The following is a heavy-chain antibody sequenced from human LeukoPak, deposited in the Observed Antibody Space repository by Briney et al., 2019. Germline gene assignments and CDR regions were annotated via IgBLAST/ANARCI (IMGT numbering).Heavy chain of an antibody. D-gene: IGHD6-13*01. Sequence: PAETLSLTCTVSGGSISSGGYYWRWLRQPPGKGREWLGYIYHSGSTYYNPSLESRVTISVDRSKNQFSLKLSSVTAADTAVYHCARSVRIAAATPGDASDIWGQGTMVTVSS. CDR3: ARSVRIAAATPGDASDI. J-gene: IGHJ3*02. V-gene: IGHV4-30-2*01. CDR1: GGSISSGGYY. CDR2: IYHSGST.